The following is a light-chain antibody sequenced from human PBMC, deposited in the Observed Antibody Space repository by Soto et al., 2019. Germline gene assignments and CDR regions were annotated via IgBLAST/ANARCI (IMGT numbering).Light chain of an antibody. J-gene: IGKJ4*01. Sequence: EIVLTQSPGTLSMSRGERATLSCRASQSVRNSYVAWYQQKPGQAPRVLIYAASSRATGIPDRFSGSGSGTDFTLTISRLEPEDFAVYYCQQYSSSPLTLGGGTKV. V-gene: IGKV3-20*01. CDR2: AAS. CDR3: QQYSSSPLT. CDR1: QSVRNSY.